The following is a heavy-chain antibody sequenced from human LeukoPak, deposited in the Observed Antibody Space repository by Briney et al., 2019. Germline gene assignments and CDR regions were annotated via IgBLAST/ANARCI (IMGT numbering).Heavy chain of an antibody. CDR1: GGSFSGYY. J-gene: IGHJ4*02. Sequence: PSETLSLTCAVYGGSFSGYYWSWIRQPPGKGLEWIGEINHSGSTNYNPSLKSRVTISVDTSKNQFSLKLSSVTAADTAVYYCAGTSGSYYRYWGQGTLVTVSS. D-gene: IGHD1-26*01. V-gene: IGHV4-34*01. CDR2: INHSGST. CDR3: AGTSGSYYRY.